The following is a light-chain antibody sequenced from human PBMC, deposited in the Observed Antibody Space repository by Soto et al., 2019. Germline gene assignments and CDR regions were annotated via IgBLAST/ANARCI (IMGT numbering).Light chain of an antibody. CDR1: QSVSSI. CDR3: QQYNNWPWT. J-gene: IGKJ1*01. Sequence: IVMTQSPATLSVSPGERATLSCRASQSVSSILAWYQQKPGQAPRLLIYGASTRATGIPARFSGSGSGTEFTLTISSLQSEDFAVYYCQQYNNWPWTFGQGTKVDIK. CDR2: GAS. V-gene: IGKV3-15*01.